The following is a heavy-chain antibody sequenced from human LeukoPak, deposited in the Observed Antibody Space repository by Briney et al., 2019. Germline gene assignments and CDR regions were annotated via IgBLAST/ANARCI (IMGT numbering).Heavy chain of an antibody. D-gene: IGHD6-13*01. Sequence: ASVKVSCKASGYTFTSYYMHWVRQAPGQGLEWMGIINPSGGSTSYAQKFQGRVTMTRDMSTSTVYVELSSLRSEDTAVYYCARKQQPRAFDIWGQGTMVTVSS. J-gene: IGHJ3*02. V-gene: IGHV1-46*01. CDR3: ARKQQPRAFDI. CDR2: INPSGGST. CDR1: GYTFTSYY.